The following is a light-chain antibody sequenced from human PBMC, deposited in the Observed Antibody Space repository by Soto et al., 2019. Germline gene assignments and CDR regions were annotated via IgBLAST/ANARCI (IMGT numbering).Light chain of an antibody. J-gene: IGLJ1*01. CDR3: SSYTSSRTHV. CDR2: EVS. Sequence: ALTQPASVSGSPGQSITISCTGTSSDVGGYNYVSWYQQPPGKAPKLMIYEVSNRPSGISDRFSGSKSGNTASLTISGLQAEDEADYYCSSYTSSRTHVFGTGTKVTVL. V-gene: IGLV2-14*01. CDR1: SSDVGGYNY.